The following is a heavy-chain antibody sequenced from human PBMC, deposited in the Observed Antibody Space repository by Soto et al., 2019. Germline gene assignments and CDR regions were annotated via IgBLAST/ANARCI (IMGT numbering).Heavy chain of an antibody. CDR2: ISGSGGST. Sequence: GGSLRLSCAASGFTFSSYAMSWVRQAPGKGLEWVSAISGSGGSTYYADSVKGRFTISRGNSKNTLYLQMNSLRAEDTAVYYCAKDLNSGYDPAQFDYWGQGTLVTVSS. J-gene: IGHJ4*02. CDR3: AKDLNSGYDPAQFDY. V-gene: IGHV3-23*01. D-gene: IGHD5-12*01. CDR1: GFTFSSYA.